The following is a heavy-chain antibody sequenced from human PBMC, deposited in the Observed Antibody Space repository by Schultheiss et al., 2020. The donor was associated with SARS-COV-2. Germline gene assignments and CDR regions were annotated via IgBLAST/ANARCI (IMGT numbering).Heavy chain of an antibody. CDR2: MYTSGNT. J-gene: IGHJ6*03. Sequence: SETLSLTCTVSGGSISDYYWSWIRQSAGKGLEWIGRMYTSGNTNYNPSLQSRVSISIDTSKNQFSLKLNSVTPADTAVYYCARRYCSGTSCYTARWYYYMDVWGKGTTVTVSS. CDR3: ARRYCSGTSCYTARWYYYMDV. V-gene: IGHV4-4*07. CDR1: GGSISDYY. D-gene: IGHD2-2*02.